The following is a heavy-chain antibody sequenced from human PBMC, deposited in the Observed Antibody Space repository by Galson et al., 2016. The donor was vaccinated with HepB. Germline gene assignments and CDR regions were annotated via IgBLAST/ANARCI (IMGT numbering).Heavy chain of an antibody. Sequence: SETLSLTCIVSGDSIARGSYFWGWIRQPPGQGLEWIGSINYSENIYYNPSLKSRITLSVETSKNQISLKLSSVTATDTAVYYCARLTITTTARFYDFWGQGILVSASS. CDR2: INYSENI. CDR1: GDSIARGSYF. V-gene: IGHV4-39*01. D-gene: IGHD3-10*01. J-gene: IGHJ4*02. CDR3: ARLTITTTARFYDF.